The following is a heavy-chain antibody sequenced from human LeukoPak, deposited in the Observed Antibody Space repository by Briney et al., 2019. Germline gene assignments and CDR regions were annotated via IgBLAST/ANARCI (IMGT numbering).Heavy chain of an antibody. CDR3: ATNVVVVAATDY. CDR1: VYTLTELS. D-gene: IGHD2-15*01. Sequence: ASVKVSCKVSVYTLTELSMHWVRQAPGKGLEWMGGFDPEDVETIYAQKFQGRVTMTEDTSTDTAYMELSSLRSEDTAVYYCATNVVVVAATDYWGQGTLVTVSS. V-gene: IGHV1-24*01. CDR2: FDPEDVET. J-gene: IGHJ4*02.